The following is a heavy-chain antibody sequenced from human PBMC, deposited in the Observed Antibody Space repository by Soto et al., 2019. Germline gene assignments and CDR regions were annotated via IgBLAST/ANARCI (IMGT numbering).Heavy chain of an antibody. D-gene: IGHD1-26*01. Sequence: SVKVSFKASGGTFSSYAISWLRQAPGQGLEWMGGIIPIFGTANYAQKFQGRVTITADESTSTAYMELSSLRSEDTAVYYCARDRFGSGSPKRVDAFDIWGQGTMVTVSS. J-gene: IGHJ3*02. CDR1: GGTFSSYA. CDR2: IIPIFGTA. V-gene: IGHV1-69*13. CDR3: ARDRFGSGSPKRVDAFDI.